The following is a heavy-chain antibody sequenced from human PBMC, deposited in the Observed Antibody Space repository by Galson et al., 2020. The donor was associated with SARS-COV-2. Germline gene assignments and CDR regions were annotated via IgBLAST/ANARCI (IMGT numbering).Heavy chain of an antibody. J-gene: IGHJ4*02. V-gene: IGHV1-24*01. D-gene: IGHD2-21*02. CDR1: GYTLTELS. Sequence: ASVKVSCKVSGYTLTELSMHWVRQAPGKGLEWMGGFDPEDGETIYAQKFQGRVTMTEDTSTDTAYMELSSLRSEDTAVYYCATSYSYCGGDCYSFDYWGQGTLVTVSS. CDR2: FDPEDGET. CDR3: ATSYSYCGGDCYSFDY.